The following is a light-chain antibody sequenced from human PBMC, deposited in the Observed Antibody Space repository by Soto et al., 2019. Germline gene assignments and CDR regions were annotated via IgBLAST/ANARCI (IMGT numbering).Light chain of an antibody. Sequence: DIQLTQSPSFLSASVGDRVTITCRASQGINRYLAWYQQKPGKAPDLLIYAASTLHSGVPSRFSGSGSGTEFTLTISSLQPEDFATYYCQQLNSYPLTFGGGTKVEIK. CDR3: QQLNSYPLT. V-gene: IGKV1-9*01. CDR1: QGINRY. J-gene: IGKJ4*01. CDR2: AAS.